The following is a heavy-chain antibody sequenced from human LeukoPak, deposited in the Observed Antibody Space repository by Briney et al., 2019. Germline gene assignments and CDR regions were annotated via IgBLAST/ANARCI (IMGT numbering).Heavy chain of an antibody. V-gene: IGHV3-30*03. J-gene: IGHJ4*02. Sequence: GRSLRLSCAASGFTSSSYGMHWVRQAPGKGLEWVAVISYDGSNKYYADSVKGRFTISRDNSKNTLYLQMNSLRAEDTAVYYCARDNWNDAFDYWGQGTLVTVSS. CDR2: ISYDGSNK. D-gene: IGHD1-1*01. CDR1: GFTSSSYG. CDR3: ARDNWNDAFDY.